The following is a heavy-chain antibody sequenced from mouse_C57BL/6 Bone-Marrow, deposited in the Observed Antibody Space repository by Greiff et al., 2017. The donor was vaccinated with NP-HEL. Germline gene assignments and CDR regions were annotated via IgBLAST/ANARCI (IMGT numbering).Heavy chain of an antibody. Sequence: QVQLQQPGAELVKPGASVKMSCKASGYTFTSYWITWVKQRPGQGLEWIGDIYPGSGSTNYNEKFKSKAPLTVDTSSRTAYMQLSSLTSEDSAVYYCARGPWFAYWGQGTLVTVSA. CDR1: GYTFTSYW. CDR2: IYPGSGST. V-gene: IGHV1-55*01. J-gene: IGHJ3*01. CDR3: ARGPWFAY.